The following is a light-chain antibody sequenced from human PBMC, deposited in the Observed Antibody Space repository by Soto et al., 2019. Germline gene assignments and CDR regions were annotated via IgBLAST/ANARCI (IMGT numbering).Light chain of an antibody. CDR2: DSS. V-gene: IGKV1-33*01. J-gene: IGKJ4*01. CDR1: EDIRNY. Sequence: DIQMTQSPSSLSASVRDTVTITCQASEDIRNYLNWYQKKPGKAPKLLSYDSSAVEIGVPSQFSGSGSGTHFTLTINNLQPQDIRTYYCQQYDSLPLTFGGGTKVEIK. CDR3: QQYDSLPLT.